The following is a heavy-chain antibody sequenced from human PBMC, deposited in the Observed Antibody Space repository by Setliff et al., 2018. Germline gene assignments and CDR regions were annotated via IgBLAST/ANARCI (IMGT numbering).Heavy chain of an antibody. CDR1: GGSVRGYY. CDR2: MYYSGDT. J-gene: IGHJ4*02. V-gene: IGHV4-59*08. CDR3: ARLPPLHTPMALTFDY. Sequence: PSETLSLTCTVSGGSVRGYYWSWIRQPPGKGLEWIGYMYYSGDTNYNPSPESRVTISVDTSKNQFSLELRSVTAADTAVYYCARLPPLHTPMALTFDYWGQGILGTVSS. D-gene: IGHD5-18*01.